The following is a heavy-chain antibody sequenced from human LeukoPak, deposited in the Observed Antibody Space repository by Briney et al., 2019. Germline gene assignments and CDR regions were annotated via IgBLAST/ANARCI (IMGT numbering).Heavy chain of an antibody. V-gene: IGHV4-30-4*01. CDR2: IYYTGST. CDR1: GGSISSGDYY. Sequence: TLSLTCNVSGGSISSGDYYWSWIRQPPGKGLEWTGYIYYTGSTYYNPSLKSRVTISVVTSKIQFSLKLSSVTAADTAVYYCARVARDAFDIWGQGTMVTVSS. J-gene: IGHJ3*02. D-gene: IGHD5-12*01. CDR3: ARVARDAFDI.